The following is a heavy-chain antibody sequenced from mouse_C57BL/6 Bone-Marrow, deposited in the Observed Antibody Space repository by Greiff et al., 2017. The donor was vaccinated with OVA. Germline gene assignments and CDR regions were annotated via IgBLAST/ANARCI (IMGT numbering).Heavy chain of an antibody. CDR3: ARRYYSNFYWYFDV. V-gene: IGHV1-50*01. CDR1: GYTFTSYW. CDR2: IDPSDSYT. Sequence: QVQLQQPGAELVKPGASVKLSCKASGYTFTSYWMQWVKQRPGQGLEWIGEIDPSDSYTNYNQKFKGKSTLTVDKSSSTAYMQLSSLTSEDSAVYYCARRYYSNFYWYFDVWGTGTTVTVSS. J-gene: IGHJ1*03. D-gene: IGHD2-5*01.